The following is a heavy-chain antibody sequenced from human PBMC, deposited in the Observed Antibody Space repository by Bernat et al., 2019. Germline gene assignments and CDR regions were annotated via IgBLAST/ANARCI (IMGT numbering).Heavy chain of an antibody. D-gene: IGHD3-9*01. V-gene: IGHV3-48*03. Sequence: EVQLVESGGGLVQPGGSLRLSCAASGFTFSSYEMNWVRQAPGKGREWVSYISSSGSTIYYADSVKGRFTISRDNAKNSLYLQMNSLRAEDTTVYYCARDSGDWVYFDYWGQGTLVTVSS. CDR1: GFTFSSYE. J-gene: IGHJ4*02. CDR3: ARDSGDWVYFDY. CDR2: ISSSGSTI.